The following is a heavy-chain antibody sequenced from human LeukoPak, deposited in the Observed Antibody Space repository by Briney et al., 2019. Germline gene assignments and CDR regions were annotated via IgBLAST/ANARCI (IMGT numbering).Heavy chain of an antibody. CDR3: ARAPRGVDGYNHFYYYYYYMDV. D-gene: IGHD5-24*01. J-gene: IGHJ6*03. CDR2: INPSGGST. CDR1: GYTFTSYY. V-gene: IGHV1-46*01. Sequence: ASVKVSCKASGYTFTSYYMHWVRQAPGQGLEWMGIINPSGGSTSYAQKFQGRVTMTRDMSTSTVYMELSSLRSEDTAVYYCARAPRGVDGYNHFYYYYYYMDVWGKGTTVTVSS.